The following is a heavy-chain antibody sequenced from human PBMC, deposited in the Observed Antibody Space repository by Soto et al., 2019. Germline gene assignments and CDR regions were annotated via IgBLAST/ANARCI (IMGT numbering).Heavy chain of an antibody. CDR3: AREDDGGDPLDV. D-gene: IGHD2-21*01. J-gene: IGHJ6*02. CDR2: IHHSGSI. V-gene: IGHV4-30-4*08. Sequence: WPWIRQPPERGLEWIGYIHHSGSILYNPSLKSRVTISVDTSKNQFSMHLSSETAADTAVYFCAREDDGGDPLDVWGQGTTVTVSS.